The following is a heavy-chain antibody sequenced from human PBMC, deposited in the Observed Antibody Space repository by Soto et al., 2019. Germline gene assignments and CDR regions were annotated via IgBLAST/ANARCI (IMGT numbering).Heavy chain of an antibody. J-gene: IGHJ4*02. V-gene: IGHV3-30*04. Sequence: QVQLVESGGGVVQPGRSLRLSCTASGFTFSNYAIHWVRQAPGKGLEWVALISYDGRDEYYADSVKGRFTISRDNSKNTLYLQMNSLRAEDTGMFYCARDSRTDGYKYDYFDYWGQGTLVTGSS. CDR2: ISYDGRDE. CDR1: GFTFSNYA. D-gene: IGHD5-12*01. CDR3: ARDSRTDGYKYDYFDY.